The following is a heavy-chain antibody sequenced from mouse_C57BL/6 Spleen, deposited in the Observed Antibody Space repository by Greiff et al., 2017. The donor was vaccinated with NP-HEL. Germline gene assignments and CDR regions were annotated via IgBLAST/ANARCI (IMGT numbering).Heavy chain of an antibody. CDR2: IDTSDSYT. CDR3: ARWGTTGYFDY. CDR1: GYTFTSYW. J-gene: IGHJ2*01. Sequence: QVQLQQPGAELVKPGASVKLSCKASGYTFTSYWMQWVKQRPGQGLEWIGEIDTSDSYTNYNQKFKGKATLTVDTSSSTAYMQLSSLTSEDSAVYYCARWGTTGYFDYWGQGTTLTVSS. V-gene: IGHV1-50*01. D-gene: IGHD1-1*01.